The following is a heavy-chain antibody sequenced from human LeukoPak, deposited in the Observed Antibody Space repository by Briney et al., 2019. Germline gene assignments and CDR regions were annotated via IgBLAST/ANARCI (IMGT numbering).Heavy chain of an antibody. D-gene: IGHD3-3*01. V-gene: IGHV1-46*01. Sequence: ASVKVSCKASGYTFTSYYMHWVRQAPGQGLEWMGIINPSGGSTSYAQKFQGRVTITRNTSISTAYMELSSLRSEDTAVYYCARARSPIYYDFWSGYQALNYWGQGTLVTVSS. CDR2: INPSGGST. CDR3: ARARSPIYYDFWSGYQALNY. J-gene: IGHJ4*02. CDR1: GYTFTSYY.